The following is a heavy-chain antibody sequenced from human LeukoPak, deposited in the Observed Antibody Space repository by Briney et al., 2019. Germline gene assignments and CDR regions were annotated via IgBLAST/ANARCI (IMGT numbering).Heavy chain of an antibody. CDR3: ARHMKYYYYYMDV. Sequence: SETLSLTCTVSARSVGGSDSNYWGWIRQPPGKGLEWIGSIYYSGSTYYNPSLKSRVTISVATSKNQFSLKLSSVTAADTAVYYCARHMKYYYYYMDVWGKGTTVTVSS. V-gene: IGHV4-39*01. CDR2: IYYSGST. J-gene: IGHJ6*03. D-gene: IGHD3-16*01. CDR1: ARSVGGSDSNY.